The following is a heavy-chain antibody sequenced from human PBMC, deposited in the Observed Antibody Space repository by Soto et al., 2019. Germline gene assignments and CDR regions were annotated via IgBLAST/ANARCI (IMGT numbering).Heavy chain of an antibody. CDR3: VRMATSGTLNWFDP. Sequence: QVQLVQSGAEVKEPGASVKVSCQASGYAFSNNDISWVRQATGQGLEWMGWMNPNSGNGGDAQKFQGRVTMTRDTSTSTAYMELSSLASDDTAIYYCVRMATSGTLNWFDPWGQGTLVTVSS. V-gene: IGHV1-8*01. J-gene: IGHJ5*02. CDR2: MNPNSGNG. CDR1: GYAFSNND.